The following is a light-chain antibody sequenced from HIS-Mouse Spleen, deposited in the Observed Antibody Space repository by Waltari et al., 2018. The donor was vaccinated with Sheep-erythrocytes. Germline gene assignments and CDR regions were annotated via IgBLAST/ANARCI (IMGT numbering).Light chain of an antibody. CDR3: CSYAGSSTFHVV. CDR1: SSDVGSYNL. Sequence: QSALTQPASVSGSPGQSITISFTGNSSDVGSYNLVSWYQPHPGKAPKLMIYEGSKRPSGVSNRFSGSKSGNTASLTISGLQAEDEADYYCCSYAGSSTFHVVFGGGTKLTVL. J-gene: IGLJ2*01. V-gene: IGLV2-23*03. CDR2: EGS.